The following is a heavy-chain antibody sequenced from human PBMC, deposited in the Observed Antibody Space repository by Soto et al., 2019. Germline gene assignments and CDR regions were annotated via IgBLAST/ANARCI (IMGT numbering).Heavy chain of an antibody. CDR2: VCYSGGI. V-gene: IGHV4-59*01. J-gene: IGHJ4*02. CDR3: ARGRTVRNYADDSSDYFYFFDY. D-gene: IGHD3-22*01. CDR1: GDSISTFY. Sequence: SETLSLTCTVSGDSISTFYWGWMRQAPGKELEWIGYVCYSGGINYNPSLKSRFTISVDRSKNQFSLKLTSANAADTAVYYCARGRTVRNYADDSSDYFYFFDYWGQGTQVTVSS.